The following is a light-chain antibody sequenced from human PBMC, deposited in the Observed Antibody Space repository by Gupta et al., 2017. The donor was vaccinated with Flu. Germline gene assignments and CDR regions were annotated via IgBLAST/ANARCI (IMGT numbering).Light chain of an antibody. CDR3: ATWDDSLTGRL. J-gene: IGLJ3*02. Sequence: SNSNIGSHYVYWYQQLPRTAPELLIYRNDQRPSGVPDRFSGSKSGTSASLAISGLRSEDEADYYCATWDDSLTGRLFGGGTKLTVL. CDR1: NSNIGSHY. V-gene: IGLV1-47*01. CDR2: RND.